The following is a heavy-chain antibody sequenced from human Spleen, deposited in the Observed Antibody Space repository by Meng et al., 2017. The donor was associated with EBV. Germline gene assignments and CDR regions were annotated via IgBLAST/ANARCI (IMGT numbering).Heavy chain of an antibody. D-gene: IGHD3-16*01. CDR2: VIHSGNT. CDR1: CDSFSAYY. Sequence: QVQRLQWGAGLLKPSGTLSLTCTVNCDSFSAYYWRWNRQHPGRGLEWIGDVIHSGNTSYSPSLKSRVTISVDTSKRQFSLKLRSMTAADTAVYYCATGWGKADYWGQGTLVTVSS. J-gene: IGHJ4*02. CDR3: ATGWGKADY. V-gene: IGHV4-34*12.